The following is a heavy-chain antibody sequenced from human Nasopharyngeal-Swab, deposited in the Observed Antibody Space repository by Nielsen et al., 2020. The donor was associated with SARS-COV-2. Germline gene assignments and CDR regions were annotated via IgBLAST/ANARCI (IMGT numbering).Heavy chain of an antibody. J-gene: IGHJ6*02. Sequence: SVKVSCKASGGTFSSYAISWVRQAPGQGLEWVGGIIPIFGTANYAQKFQGRVTITADESTSTAYMELSSLRSEDTAVYYCARLTKWELRIGVLYYYYGMDVWGQGTTVTVSS. CDR1: GGTFSSYA. CDR3: ARLTKWELRIGVLYYYYGMDV. CDR2: IIPIFGTA. D-gene: IGHD1-26*01. V-gene: IGHV1-69*13.